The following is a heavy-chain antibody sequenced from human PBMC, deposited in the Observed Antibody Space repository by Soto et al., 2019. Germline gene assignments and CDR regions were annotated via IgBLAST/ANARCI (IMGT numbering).Heavy chain of an antibody. CDR3: ARLGEFYHSLDL. D-gene: IGHD2-2*01. CDR1: GGSISTSSYF. CDR2: IYYSGST. J-gene: IGHJ5*02. V-gene: IGHV4-39*01. Sequence: PSETLSLTCTVSGGSISTSSYFWGWIRQPPGKGLEWIGSIYYSGSTYYNPSLKSRLTISVDTSKNQFSLRLTSVTAADTAVYYCARLGEFYHSLDLSGPGTLVIVSS.